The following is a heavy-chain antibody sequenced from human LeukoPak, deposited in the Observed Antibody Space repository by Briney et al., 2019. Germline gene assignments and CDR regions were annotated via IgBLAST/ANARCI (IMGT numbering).Heavy chain of an antibody. CDR3: ARGPWNDATGNNYYYYMDV. J-gene: IGHJ6*03. V-gene: IGHV1-46*01. CDR1: GYTFTSYY. D-gene: IGHD1-1*01. CDR2: INPSGGST. Sequence: GASVKVSCKASGYTFTSYYMHWVRQAPGQGLEWMGIINPSGGSTSYAQKFQGRVTMTRDMSTSTVYMELSSLRSEDTAVYYCARGPWNDATGNNYYYYMDVWGKGTTVTVSS.